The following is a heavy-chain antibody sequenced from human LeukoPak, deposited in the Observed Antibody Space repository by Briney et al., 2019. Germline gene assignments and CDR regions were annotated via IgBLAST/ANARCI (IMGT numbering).Heavy chain of an antibody. CDR2: VSAYADDT. Sequence: ALVKVSCKASGYTFTNYGISWVRQAPGQGLEWMGWVSAYADDTNYVQKFQGRITMTTDTSTSTAYVELRSLRSDDTAVYYCARDCIGCHGFDYWGQGTLITVSS. CDR3: ARDCIGCHGFDY. D-gene: IGHD2-15*01. V-gene: IGHV1-18*01. J-gene: IGHJ4*02. CDR1: GYTFTNYG.